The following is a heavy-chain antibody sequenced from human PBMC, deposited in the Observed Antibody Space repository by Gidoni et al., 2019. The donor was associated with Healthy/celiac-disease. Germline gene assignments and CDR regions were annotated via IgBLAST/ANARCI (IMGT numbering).Heavy chain of an antibody. CDR3: ARDGKYGDYDFDY. CDR2: ISSSSSYI. D-gene: IGHD4-17*01. J-gene: IGHJ4*02. Sequence: ELQLVASGGGLVKPGGSLRLSCAASGFTFSSYSMNWVRQAPGKGLEWASSISSSSSYIYYADSVKGRFTISRDNAKNSLYLQMNSLRAEDTAVYYCARDGKYGDYDFDYWGQGTLVTVSS. CDR1: GFTFSSYS. V-gene: IGHV3-21*01.